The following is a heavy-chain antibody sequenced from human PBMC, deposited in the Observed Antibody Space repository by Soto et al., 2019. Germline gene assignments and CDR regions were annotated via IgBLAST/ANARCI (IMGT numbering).Heavy chain of an antibody. J-gene: IGHJ5*01. D-gene: IGHD1-1*01. CDR1: GAPVGAPVW. Sequence: QVHLQESGPGLVAPSGPRPSPAPFSGAPVGAPVWGIWARNSPDKGWGGIEEVHISGHSNYIPSLRSRVSVSIDSSKNQFYLNLNSVTAADTAIYYCARVRQGCSANNCYFDPWGQGTQVTISS. CDR3: ARVRQGCSANNCYFDP. CDR2: VHISGHS. V-gene: IGHV4-4*02.